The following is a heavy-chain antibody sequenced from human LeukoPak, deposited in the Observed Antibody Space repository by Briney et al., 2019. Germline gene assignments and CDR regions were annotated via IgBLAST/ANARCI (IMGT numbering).Heavy chain of an antibody. CDR1: GYTFTSHY. CDR2: INPSGGST. CDR3: AREGTRGLPYDY. J-gene: IGHJ4*02. D-gene: IGHD3-10*01. Sequence: GASVKVSCKASGYTFTSHYMHWVRQAPGQGLEWMGIINPSGGSTSYAQKFQGRVTMTRDTSTSTVYMELSSLRSEDTAVYYCAREGTRGLPYDYWGQGTLVTVSS. V-gene: IGHV1-46*01.